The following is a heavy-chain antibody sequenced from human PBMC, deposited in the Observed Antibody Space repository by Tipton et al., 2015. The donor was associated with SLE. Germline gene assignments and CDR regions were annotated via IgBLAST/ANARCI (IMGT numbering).Heavy chain of an antibody. J-gene: IGHJ4*02. D-gene: IGHD3-10*01. CDR3: ASGFGELLIPQY. Sequence: TLSLTCTVSGGSISISSHFWGWIRQPPEKGLEWIGSIYYSGNTYYNPPLKSRVSVSIDSSKNQFSLRLSSVTAADTAVYYCASGFGELLIPQYWGQGALVTVSS. CDR1: GGSISISSHF. CDR2: IYYSGNT. V-gene: IGHV4-39*01.